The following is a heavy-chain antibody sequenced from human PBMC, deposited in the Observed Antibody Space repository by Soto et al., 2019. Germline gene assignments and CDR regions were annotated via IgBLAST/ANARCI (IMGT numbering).Heavy chain of an antibody. Sequence: HLVQSGPEVKRPGASITVSCKTSGDTFANFGLSWVRQAPGQGLEWMGWIATYNNNKNNAHKSQGRLTLTTDTSTSTAYMELESLGYDDTAGYYCARVVRGVVNWFDPWGQGTLVTVSS. D-gene: IGHD3-10*01. J-gene: IGHJ5*02. CDR2: IATYNNNK. CDR3: ARVVRGVVNWFDP. CDR1: GDTFANFG. V-gene: IGHV1-18*01.